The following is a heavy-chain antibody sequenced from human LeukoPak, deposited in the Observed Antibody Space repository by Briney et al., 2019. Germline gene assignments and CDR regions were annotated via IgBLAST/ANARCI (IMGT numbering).Heavy chain of an antibody. J-gene: IGHJ4*02. CDR2: ISGNGGST. Sequence: PGGSLRLSCAASGFTFSSYAMNWVRQAPGKGLEWVSTISGNGGSTRYADSVKGRFTISRDDSKNTVYLQMDSLRAEDTAEDTAVYYCAKAMGGSGSYSLDYWGQGTLVTVSS. CDR3: AKAMGGSGSYSLDY. D-gene: IGHD3-10*01. V-gene: IGHV3-23*01. CDR1: GFTFSSYA.